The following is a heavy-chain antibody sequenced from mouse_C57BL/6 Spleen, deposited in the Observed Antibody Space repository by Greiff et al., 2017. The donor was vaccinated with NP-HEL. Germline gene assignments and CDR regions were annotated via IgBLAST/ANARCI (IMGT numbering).Heavy chain of an antibody. Sequence: QVQLQQSGAELVRPGSSVKLSCKASGYTFTSYWMHWVKQRPIQGLEWIGNIDPSDSETHYNQKFKDKATLTVDKSSSTAYMQLSSLTSEDSAVYYCARGDVYYGSSSTWFAYWGQGTLVTVSA. D-gene: IGHD1-1*01. CDR1: GYTFTSYW. CDR2: IDPSDSET. V-gene: IGHV1-52*01. J-gene: IGHJ3*01. CDR3: ARGDVYYGSSSTWFAY.